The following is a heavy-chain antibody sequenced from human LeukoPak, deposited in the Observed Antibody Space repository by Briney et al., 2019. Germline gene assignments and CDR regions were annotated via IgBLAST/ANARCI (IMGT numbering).Heavy chain of an antibody. V-gene: IGHV3-9*01. D-gene: IGHD6-19*01. CDR2: ISWNSGSI. CDR3: AKDLRVPYSSGEYYFDY. J-gene: IGHJ4*02. CDR1: GFTFDDYA. Sequence: GGSLRLSCAASGFTFDDYAMHWVRQAPGKGLEWVSGISWNSGSIGYADSVKGRFTISRDNSKNMLYLQMNSLRAEDTAVYYCAKDLRVPYSSGEYYFDYWGQGTLVTVSS.